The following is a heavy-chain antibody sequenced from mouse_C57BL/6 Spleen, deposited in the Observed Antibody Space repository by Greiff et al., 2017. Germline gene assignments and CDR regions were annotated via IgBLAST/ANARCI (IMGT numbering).Heavy chain of an antibody. CDR1: GYTFTDYE. CDR3: TKGTTLSAKEY. J-gene: IGHJ4*01. Sequence: QVQLQQSGAELVRPGASVTLSCKASGYTFTDYEMHWVKQTPVHGLEWIGAIDPETGGTAYNQKFKGKAILTADKSSSTAYMELRSLTSEDSAVYYCTKGTTLSAKEYWGQGTSVTVSS. CDR2: IDPETGGT. V-gene: IGHV1-15*01. D-gene: IGHD2-13*01.